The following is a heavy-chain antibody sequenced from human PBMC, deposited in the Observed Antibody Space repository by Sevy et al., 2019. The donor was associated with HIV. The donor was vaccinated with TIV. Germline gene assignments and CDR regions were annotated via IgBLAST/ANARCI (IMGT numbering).Heavy chain of an antibody. CDR3: ARVARFLEWLFRDSTPPHYFDY. V-gene: IGHV4-38-2*02. Sequence: SETLSLTCTVSGYSISSGYYWGWIRQPPGKRLEWIGSLYHSGSTYYNPSLQSRVTISVDTSKNQFSLKLSPVTAADTAVYFCARVARFLEWLFRDSTPPHYFDYWGQGTLVTVSS. D-gene: IGHD3-3*01. CDR2: LYHSGST. CDR1: GYSISSGYY. J-gene: IGHJ4*02.